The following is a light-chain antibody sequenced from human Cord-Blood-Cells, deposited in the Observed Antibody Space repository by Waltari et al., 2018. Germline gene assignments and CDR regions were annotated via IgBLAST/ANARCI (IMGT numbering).Light chain of an antibody. CDR3: CSYAGSYV. J-gene: IGLJ1*01. CDR1: RSDFWSFNL. CDR2: EVS. V-gene: IGLV2-23*02. Sequence: QSALTQPASVSGSPGPSITIPCTGTRSDFWSFNLVSWYQQHPGKAPNLMIYEVSKRPSGVSNRFSGSKSGNTASLTISGLQAEDEADYYCCSYAGSYVFGTGTKVTVL.